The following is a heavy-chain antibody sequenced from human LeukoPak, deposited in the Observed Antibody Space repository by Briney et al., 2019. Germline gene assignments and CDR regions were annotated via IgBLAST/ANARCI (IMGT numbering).Heavy chain of an antibody. J-gene: IGHJ4*02. CDR3: AKDRPNYHESNGHYYRPNGDY. CDR1: GFTFNIYA. V-gene: IGHV3-23*01. CDR2: IMSSGGGT. Sequence: GGSLRLSCAASGFTFNIYAMSWVRQAPGKGLEWVSRIMSSGGGTFYADSVKDRFTISRDNSRNTLYLQMSRLRAEDTAVYYCAKDRPNYHESNGHYYRPNGDYWGQGTLVTVSS. D-gene: IGHD3-22*01.